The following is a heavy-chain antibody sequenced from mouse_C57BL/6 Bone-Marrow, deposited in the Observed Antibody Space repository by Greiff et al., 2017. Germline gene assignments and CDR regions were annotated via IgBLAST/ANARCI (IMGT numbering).Heavy chain of an antibody. Sequence: EVKLMESGAELVRPGASVKLSCTASGFNIKDDYMHWVKQRPEQGLEWIGWIDPENGDTEYASKFQGKATITADTSSNTAYLQLSSLTSEDAAVYYCTTRYSNYWYFDVWGTGTTVTVSS. J-gene: IGHJ1*03. D-gene: IGHD2-5*01. CDR1: GFNIKDDY. V-gene: IGHV14-4*01. CDR3: TTRYSNYWYFDV. CDR2: IDPENGDT.